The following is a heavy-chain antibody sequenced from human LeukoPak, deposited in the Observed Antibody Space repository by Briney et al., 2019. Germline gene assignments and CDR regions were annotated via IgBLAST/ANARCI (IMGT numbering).Heavy chain of an antibody. Sequence: ASVKVSCKASGYTFTGYYMHWVRQAPGQGLEWMGWINPNSGGTNYAQKLQGRVTMTRDTSISTAYMELSRLRSDDTAVYYCARGLYYEQQLVTDSGWFDPWGQGTLVTVSS. CDR3: ARGLYYEQQLVTDSGWFDP. V-gene: IGHV1-2*02. D-gene: IGHD6-13*01. CDR2: INPNSGGT. J-gene: IGHJ5*02. CDR1: GYTFTGYY.